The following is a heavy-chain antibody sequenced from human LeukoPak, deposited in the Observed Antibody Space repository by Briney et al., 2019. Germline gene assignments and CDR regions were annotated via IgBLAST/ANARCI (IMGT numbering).Heavy chain of an antibody. J-gene: IGHJ4*02. V-gene: IGHV4-4*02. D-gene: IGHD5-12*01. CDR3: ARTPLGGGYRFDY. CDR2: IYHSGNT. CDR1: SGSVSSSNW. Sequence: SGTLSLTCAVSSGSVSSSNWLNWVRQPPGKGLEWIGEIYHSGNTNYNPSLKSRVTMSVDTSKNQFSLKLSSVTAADTAVYYCARTPLGGGYRFDYWGQGTLVTVSS.